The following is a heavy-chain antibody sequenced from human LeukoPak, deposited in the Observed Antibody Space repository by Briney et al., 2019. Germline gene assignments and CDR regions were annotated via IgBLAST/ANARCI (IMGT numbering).Heavy chain of an antibody. CDR2: INTNTGNP. Sequence: VASVKVSCKASGYTFTSYAMNWVRQAPGQGLEWMGWINTNTGNPTYAQGFTGRFVFSLDTSVSTAYLQISSLKAEDTAVYYCARDHVAFTRYGPHWYFDLWGRGTLVTVSS. CDR3: ARDHVAFTRYGPHWYFDL. J-gene: IGHJ2*01. V-gene: IGHV7-4-1*02. D-gene: IGHD5-18*01. CDR1: GYTFTSYA.